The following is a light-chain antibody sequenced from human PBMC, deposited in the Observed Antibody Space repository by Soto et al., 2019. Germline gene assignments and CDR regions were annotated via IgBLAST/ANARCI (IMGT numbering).Light chain of an antibody. CDR3: QQYDSYPIT. J-gene: IGKJ5*01. CDR1: QGIRNL. V-gene: IGKV1D-16*01. CDR2: GTS. Sequence: DIQMTQSPSSLSASVGERFTVTCRASQGIRNLLVWYQQKPEKAPKSLIYGTSNLESGVPSRFSGSGSGTDYTLTISSLQPEDFATYYCQQYDSYPITFGQGTRLEIK.